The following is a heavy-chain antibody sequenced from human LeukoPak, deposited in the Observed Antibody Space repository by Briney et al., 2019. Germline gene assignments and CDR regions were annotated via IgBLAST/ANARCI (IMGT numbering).Heavy chain of an antibody. V-gene: IGHV1-18*01. D-gene: IGHD6-6*01. CDR2: ISAYNGKT. CDR1: GYTFTSYG. CDR3: ARARVRAARPEDY. J-gene: IGHJ4*02. Sequence: ASVKVSCKASGYTFTSYGISWVRQAPGQGLEWRGWISAYNGKTKYAQKLQGRVTMTTDTSTSTTYMELRSLRSDDTAVYYCARARVRAARPEDYWGQGTLVTVSS.